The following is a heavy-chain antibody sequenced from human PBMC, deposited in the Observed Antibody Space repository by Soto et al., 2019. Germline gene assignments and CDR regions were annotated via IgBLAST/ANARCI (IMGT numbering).Heavy chain of an antibody. D-gene: IGHD3-10*01. J-gene: IGHJ6*02. Sequence: SETLSLTCAVYGGSFSGYYWSWIRQPPGKGLEWIGEINHSGSTNYNPSLKSRVTISVDTSKNQFSLKLSSVTAADTAVYYCARGNYYGSGSYRYYYYGMDVWGQGTTVTVS. CDR1: GGSFSGYY. CDR3: ARGNYYGSGSYRYYYYGMDV. CDR2: INHSGST. V-gene: IGHV4-34*01.